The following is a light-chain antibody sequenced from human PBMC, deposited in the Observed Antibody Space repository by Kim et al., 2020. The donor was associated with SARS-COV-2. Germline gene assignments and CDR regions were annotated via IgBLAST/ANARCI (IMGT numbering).Light chain of an antibody. Sequence: SASVGDRVTITCRASQAIGSWLAWYQHRPGKAPKVLIYSASSLQSGVPSRFSGSGSGTDFTLTISSLQPEDSAIYYCQQTNNLPLTFGGGTKLEI. CDR3: QQTNNLPLT. CDR2: SAS. CDR1: QAIGSW. V-gene: IGKV1-12*01. J-gene: IGKJ4*01.